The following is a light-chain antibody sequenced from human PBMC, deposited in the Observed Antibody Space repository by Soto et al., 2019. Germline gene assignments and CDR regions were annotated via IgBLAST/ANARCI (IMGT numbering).Light chain of an antibody. Sequence: QSALTQPASVSGSPGQSISISGTGTISDFGGYNYVSWYQQHPGKTPKLLIYEVTNRPSGVSSRFSASKSGNTASLTIPGLQAEDEADYYCTSYTDTSVYVFGTGTKGTVL. CDR3: TSYTDTSVYV. CDR1: ISDFGGYNY. CDR2: EVT. V-gene: IGLV2-14*01. J-gene: IGLJ1*01.